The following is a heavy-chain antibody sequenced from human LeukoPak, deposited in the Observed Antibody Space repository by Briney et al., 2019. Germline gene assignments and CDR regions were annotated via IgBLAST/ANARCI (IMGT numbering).Heavy chain of an antibody. V-gene: IGHV3-53*01. CDR2: IYSGGST. Sequence: GGSLRLSCAASGFTVSSNYMSWVRQAPGKGLEWVSVIYSGGSTYYADSVKGRFTISRDNSKNTLYLQMNSLRAEDTAVYYCARMSYDILTGYPYYFDYWGQGTLVTVSS. CDR3: ARMSYDILTGYPYYFDY. D-gene: IGHD3-9*01. CDR1: GFTVSSNY. J-gene: IGHJ4*02.